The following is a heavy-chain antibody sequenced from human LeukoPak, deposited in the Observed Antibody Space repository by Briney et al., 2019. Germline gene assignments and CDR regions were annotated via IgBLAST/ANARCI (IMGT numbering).Heavy chain of an antibody. D-gene: IGHD6-13*01. Sequence: SETLSLTCTVSGGSISSYYWSWIRQPPGKGLEWIGYIYYSGSTNYNPSLKSRVTISVDTSKNQFSLKLSSVTAADTAVYYCARGRTLAAAVQLDDYWGQGTLVTVSS. CDR3: ARGRTLAAAVQLDDY. J-gene: IGHJ4*02. V-gene: IGHV4-59*01. CDR2: IYYSGST. CDR1: GGSISSYY.